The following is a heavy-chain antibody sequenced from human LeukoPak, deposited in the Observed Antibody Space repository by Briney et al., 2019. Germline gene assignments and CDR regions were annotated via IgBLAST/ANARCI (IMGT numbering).Heavy chain of an antibody. CDR3: ARGSRVYYDSSGYYPY. D-gene: IGHD3-22*01. J-gene: IGHJ4*02. CDR1: GYTFTNYY. V-gene: IGHV1-46*01. Sequence: GASVKVSCKASGYTFTNYYMHWVRQAPGQGLEWMGIINPSGGSTSYAQKFQGRVTMTRDTSTSTVYMELSSLRSEDTAVYYCARGSRVYYDSSGYYPYWGQGTLVTVSS. CDR2: INPSGGST.